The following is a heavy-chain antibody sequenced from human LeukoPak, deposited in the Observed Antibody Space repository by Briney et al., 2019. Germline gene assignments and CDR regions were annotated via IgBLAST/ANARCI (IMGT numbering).Heavy chain of an antibody. V-gene: IGHV3-66*01. D-gene: IGHD3-9*01. Sequence: GGSLRLSCAASGFSVNRDYMSWVRQAPGKGLEWVSVIYSGGSTYYADSVKGRFTISRDSSKNTYLQMNSLRAGDTAVYYCARSTYDVLTGYQGAFDLWGQGTMVTVSS. CDR1: GFSVNRDY. CDR2: IYSGGST. CDR3: ARSTYDVLTGYQGAFDL. J-gene: IGHJ3*01.